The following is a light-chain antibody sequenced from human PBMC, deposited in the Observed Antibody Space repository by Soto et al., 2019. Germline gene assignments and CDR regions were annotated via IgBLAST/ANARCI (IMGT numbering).Light chain of an antibody. Sequence: DVQMTQSPSAMSASVGDRVTITCRASQDISRFVAWFQQKPGKAPERLIYDTSTLQVGVPSRFSGGGSGTEFTLAIRGMQTEDCANYYCLQQNSYPYTFGQGTRLEIK. CDR2: DTS. V-gene: IGKV1-17*03. J-gene: IGKJ5*01. CDR1: QDISRF. CDR3: LQQNSYPYT.